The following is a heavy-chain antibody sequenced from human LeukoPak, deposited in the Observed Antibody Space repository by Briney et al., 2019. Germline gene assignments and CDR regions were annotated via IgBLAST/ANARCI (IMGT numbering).Heavy chain of an antibody. CDR2: ISAYNGNT. V-gene: IGHV1-18*01. CDR1: GYTFTSYG. J-gene: IGHJ5*02. CDR3: ARDHVLLWFGELLPNNWFDP. Sequence: GASVKVSCKASGYTFTSYGISWVRQAPGQGLEWMGWISAYNGNTNYAQKLQGRVTMTTDTSTSTAYMELRSLRSDDTAVYYCARDHVLLWFGELLPNNWFDPWGQGTLVTVSS. D-gene: IGHD3-10*01.